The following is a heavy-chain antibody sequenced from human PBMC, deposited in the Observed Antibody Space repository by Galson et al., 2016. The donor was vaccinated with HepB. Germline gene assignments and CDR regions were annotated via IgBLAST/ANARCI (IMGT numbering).Heavy chain of an antibody. D-gene: IGHD1-26*01. V-gene: IGHV3-48*02. Sequence: SLRLSCAVSGFSLSSYSLNWVRQAPGKGLEWVSSISRNGRTTYYADSVKGRFTISRDDANNSLYLQMNSLRDEDTAVYFCAREQVGVHSDSWGQGTMVTVA. CDR1: GFSLSSYS. CDR2: ISRNGRTT. CDR3: AREQVGVHSDS. J-gene: IGHJ4*02.